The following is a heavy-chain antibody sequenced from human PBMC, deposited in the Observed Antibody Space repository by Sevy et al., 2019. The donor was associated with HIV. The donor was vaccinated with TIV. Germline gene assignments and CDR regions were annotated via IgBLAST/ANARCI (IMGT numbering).Heavy chain of an antibody. D-gene: IGHD2-21*01. CDR1: GLIFSDYY. CDR2: ISSGNTYT. Sequence: GGSLRLSCAASGLIFSDYYMGWVRQAPGKGLEWVADISSGNTYTNYADSVKGRFTISRDNAKKSLYLQMNTLRAEDTAVYYGARLSVIASAPYYFDYWGQGALVTVSS. V-gene: IGHV3-11*06. J-gene: IGHJ4*02. CDR3: ARLSVIASAPYYFDY.